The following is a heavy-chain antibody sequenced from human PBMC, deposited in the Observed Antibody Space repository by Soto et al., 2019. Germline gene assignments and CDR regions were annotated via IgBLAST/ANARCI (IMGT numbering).Heavy chain of an antibody. CDR2: ISGGGDGT. D-gene: IGHD2-21*02. CDR1: GFTFSNYA. V-gene: IGHV3-23*01. J-gene: IGHJ3*02. CDR3: AKKGLGSLTTYCNSGDCHYAFDI. Sequence: VQLLESGGGLVQPGGSLRLSCAASGFTFSNYAMTWVRQAPGKGLEWVSTISGGGDGTFYADSVKGRFTISRDNSRNTVYLQMNSLRAEDTAVYYCAKKGLGSLTTYCNSGDCHYAFDIWGQGTMVTVSS.